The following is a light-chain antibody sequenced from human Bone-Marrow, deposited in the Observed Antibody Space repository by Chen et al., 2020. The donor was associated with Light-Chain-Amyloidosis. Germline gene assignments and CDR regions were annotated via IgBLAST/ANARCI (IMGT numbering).Light chain of an antibody. CDR3: QPYDSSFAV. CDR2: EDN. J-gene: IGLJ3*02. V-gene: IGLV6-57*02. CDR1: SGTMANNY. Sequence: NLMLTQPHSVSESPGKTVTISCTGRSGTMANNYVQWYQQRPGSAPTTVIYEDNRRPSGVPDRSGGSNDNADSASLTTFGLKTEGGAEYYCQPYDSSFAVFGGGTNRTV.